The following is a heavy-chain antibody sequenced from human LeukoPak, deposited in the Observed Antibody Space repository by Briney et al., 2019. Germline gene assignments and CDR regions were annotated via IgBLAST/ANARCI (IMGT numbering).Heavy chain of an antibody. CDR3: ARGENVLRFLDSNNWFDP. CDR2: INPNSGGT. V-gene: IGHV1-2*02. CDR1: GYTFTGYY. J-gene: IGHJ5*02. Sequence: GASVKVSCKASGYTFTGYYMHWVRQAPGQGLEWMGWINPNSGGTNYAQKFQGRVTMTRDTSISTAYMELSRLRSDDTAVYYCARGENVLRFLDSNNWFDPWGQETLVTVSS. D-gene: IGHD3-3*01.